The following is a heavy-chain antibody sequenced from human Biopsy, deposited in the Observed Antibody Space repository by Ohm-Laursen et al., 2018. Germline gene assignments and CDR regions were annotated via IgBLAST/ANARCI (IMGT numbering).Heavy chain of an antibody. J-gene: IGHJ3*01. CDR3: ARDIMNRIAGLVARSDVFDV. V-gene: IGHV1-2*02. Sequence: ASVKVSCKGSGYAVNDYFLHWLRQAPGQGPEWMGWISPNSGGTNYAQKFQGRVTMTTDTSTSTVYLELRRLISDDTTVYYCARDIMNRIAGLVARSDVFDVWGQGTLVTVSS. CDR2: ISPNSGGT. CDR1: GYAVNDYF. D-gene: IGHD3-16*01.